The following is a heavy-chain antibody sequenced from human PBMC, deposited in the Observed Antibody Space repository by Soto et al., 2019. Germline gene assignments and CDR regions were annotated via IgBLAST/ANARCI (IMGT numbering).Heavy chain of an antibody. Sequence: SETLSLTCTVSGGSISSGGYYWSWIRQHPGKGLEWIGYIYYSGSTYYNPSLKSRVTTSVDKSKNQFSLKLSSVTAADTAVYYCARQELDYGDYYDYYGMDVWGQGTTVTVSS. CDR2: IYYSGST. CDR1: GGSISSGGYY. V-gene: IGHV4-31*03. J-gene: IGHJ6*02. CDR3: ARQELDYGDYYDYYGMDV. D-gene: IGHD4-17*01.